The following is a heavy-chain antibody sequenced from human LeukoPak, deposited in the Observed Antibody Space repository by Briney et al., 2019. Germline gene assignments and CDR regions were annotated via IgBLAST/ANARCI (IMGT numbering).Heavy chain of an antibody. V-gene: IGHV3-48*01. CDR1: GFTFSSYW. D-gene: IGHD5-24*01. CDR3: ARDGMRWPARY. J-gene: IGHJ4*02. CDR2: ISSSGSTV. Sequence: PGGSLRLFCAASGFTFSSYWMSWVRQAPGKGPEWVSHISSSGSTVSYADSVKGRFTISRDNAKSSLYLQMNSLRVEDTAVYHCARDGMRWPARYWGQGTLVTVSS.